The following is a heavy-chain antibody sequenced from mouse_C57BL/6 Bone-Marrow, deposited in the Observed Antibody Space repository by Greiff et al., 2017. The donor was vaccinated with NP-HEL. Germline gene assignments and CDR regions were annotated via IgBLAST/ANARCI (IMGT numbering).Heavy chain of an antibody. V-gene: IGHV1-61*01. D-gene: IGHD2-3*01. J-gene: IGHJ3*01. CDR1: GYTFTSYW. Sequence: QVQLQQSGAELVRPGSSVKLSCKASGYTFTSYWMDWVKQRPGQGLEWIGNIYPSDSETHYNQKFKDKATLTVDKSSSTAYMQLSSLTSEDSAVYYCARLGDGYPWFAYWGQGTLVTVSA. CDR3: ARLGDGYPWFAY. CDR2: IYPSDSET.